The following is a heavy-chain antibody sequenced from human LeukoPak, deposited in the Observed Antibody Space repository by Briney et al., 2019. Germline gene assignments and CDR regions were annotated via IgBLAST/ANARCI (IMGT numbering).Heavy chain of an antibody. Sequence: PGGSLRLSCAASGFTFRSNWMHWVRQPPGKGLVWVSLINSDGSSTTYADSVRGRFTISRDNAKNTLYLQMNSLRAEDTAVYYCARTLADAFGIWGRGTIVTVSS. CDR2: INSDGSST. CDR1: GFTFRSNW. D-gene: IGHD3-16*01. V-gene: IGHV3-74*01. J-gene: IGHJ3*02. CDR3: ARTLADAFGI.